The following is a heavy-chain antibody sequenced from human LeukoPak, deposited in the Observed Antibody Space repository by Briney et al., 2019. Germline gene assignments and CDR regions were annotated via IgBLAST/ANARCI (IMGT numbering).Heavy chain of an antibody. CDR1: GYTFTGFY. CDR2: INPNSGGT. J-gene: IGHJ6*03. Sequence: ASVKVSCKASGYTFTGFYMHWVRQAPGQGLEWMGWINPNSGGTNYAQKFQGRVTVTRDTSINTAYMELSRLRSDDAAVYYCARGLSPVTPYYYYMDVWGKGTTVTVSS. D-gene: IGHD4-23*01. CDR3: ARGLSPVTPYYYYMDV. V-gene: IGHV1-2*02.